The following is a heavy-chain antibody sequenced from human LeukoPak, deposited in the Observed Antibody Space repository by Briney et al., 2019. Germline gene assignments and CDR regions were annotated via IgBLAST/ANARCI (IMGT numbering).Heavy chain of an antibody. D-gene: IGHD2-2*01. CDR1: GLTFRSDP. V-gene: IGHV3-48*01. CDR3: ARDLFSNFYAMDV. CDR2: ISSSSGTL. J-gene: IGHJ6*01. Sequence: GGSLRLSCAASGLTFRSDPMNWVRQAPGKGLEWVSYISSSSGTLYYADSVKGRFTISRDNAKNSLYLEMNSLRVEDTAVYFCARDLFSNFYAMDVWGQGTTVTVSS.